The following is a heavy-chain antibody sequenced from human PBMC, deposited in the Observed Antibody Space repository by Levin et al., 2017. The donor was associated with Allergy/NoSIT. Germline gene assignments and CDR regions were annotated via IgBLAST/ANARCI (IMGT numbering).Heavy chain of an antibody. CDR3: ARGRKSSGWPLEYFQH. CDR1: GFTFSSYA. CDR2: ISYDGSNK. Sequence: PGGSLRLSCAASGFTFSSYAMHWVRQAPGKGLEWVAVISYDGSNKYYADSVKGRFTISRDNSKNTLYLQMNSLRAEDTAVYYCARGRKSSGWPLEYFQHWGQGTLVTVSS. V-gene: IGHV3-30-3*01. J-gene: IGHJ1*01. D-gene: IGHD6-19*01.